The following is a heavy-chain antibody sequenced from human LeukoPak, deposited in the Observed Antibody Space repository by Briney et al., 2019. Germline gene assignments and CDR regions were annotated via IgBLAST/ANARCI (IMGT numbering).Heavy chain of an antibody. D-gene: IGHD6-13*01. CDR3: ARGSSWYGGDFDY. V-gene: IGHV1-8*01. J-gene: IGHJ4*02. Sequence: ASVKVSCKASGYTFTSYDINWVRQAAGQGLEWMGWMNPNSGSTGYAQKFQGRVTMTRNTSISTAYMELSSLRSEDTAVYYCARGSSWYGGDFDYWGQGTLVTVSS. CDR2: MNPNSGST. CDR1: GYTFTSYD.